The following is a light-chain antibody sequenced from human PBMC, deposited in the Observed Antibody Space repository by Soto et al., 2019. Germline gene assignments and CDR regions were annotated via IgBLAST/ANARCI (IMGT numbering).Light chain of an antibody. Sequence: QSVLTQPASLSATPGEKVTISCSGRGSNIGRNYVSWYRQLPGTAPQLLIYDDNKRHSGVPDRLSGSRYGTSASLAIAGLQPGDEADYYCGTWDESLGAGVFGGGTKL. J-gene: IGLJ2*01. V-gene: IGLV1-51*01. CDR2: DDN. CDR1: GSNIGRNY. CDR3: GTWDESLGAGV.